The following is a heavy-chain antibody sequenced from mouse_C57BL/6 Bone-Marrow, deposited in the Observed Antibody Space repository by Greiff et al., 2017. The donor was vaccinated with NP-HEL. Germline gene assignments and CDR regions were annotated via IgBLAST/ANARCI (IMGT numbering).Heavy chain of an antibody. CDR3: AKMAQNSNYWYFDV. Sequence: QVQLKESGPGLVQPSQSLSITCTVSGFSLTSYGVHWVRQSPGKGLEWLGVIWRGGSTDYNAAFMSRRSITKDNSKSQVFFKMNSLQADDTAIYYGAKMAQNSNYWYFDVWGTGTTVTVSS. D-gene: IGHD2-5*01. CDR1: GFSLTSYG. J-gene: IGHJ1*03. V-gene: IGHV2-5*01. CDR2: IWRGGST.